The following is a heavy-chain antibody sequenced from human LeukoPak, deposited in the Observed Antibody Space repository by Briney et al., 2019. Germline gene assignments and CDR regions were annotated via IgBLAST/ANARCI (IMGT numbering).Heavy chain of an antibody. D-gene: IGHD6-13*01. CDR3: ARVGPLMPGIAAAAIPGIDY. CDR1: GYTFTGYY. CDR2: INPHSGGT. V-gene: IGHV1-2*02. J-gene: IGHJ4*02. Sequence: ASVTVSCKASGYTFTGYYMHWVRQAPGQGLEWMGWINPHSGGTNYAQKFQGRVTMTRDTSISTAYMELSRLRSDDTAVYYCARVGPLMPGIAAAAIPGIDYWGQGTLVTVSS.